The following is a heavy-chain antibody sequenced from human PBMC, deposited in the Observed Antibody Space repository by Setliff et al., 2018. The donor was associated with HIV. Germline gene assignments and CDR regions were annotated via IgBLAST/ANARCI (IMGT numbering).Heavy chain of an antibody. J-gene: IGHJ6*02. D-gene: IGHD1-26*01. CDR3: ARPTNIDTLYYGSQTFYMYYYGLDV. CDR1: GGSLSSYY. Sequence: PSETLSLTCVAYGGSLSSYYWNWIRQTPGKGLEWVSSISSTGTYIYYADSMKGRFTISRDNAKNSLYLQMNSLRADDTAVYFCARPTNIDTLYYGSQTFYMYYYGLDVWGQGTTVTVSS. CDR2: ISSTGTYI. V-gene: IGHV3-21*01.